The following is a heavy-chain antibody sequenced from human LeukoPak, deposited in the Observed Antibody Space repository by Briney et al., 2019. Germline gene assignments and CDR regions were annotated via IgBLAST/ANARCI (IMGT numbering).Heavy chain of an antibody. CDR2: ISGSGGST. D-gene: IGHD3-10*01. CDR1: GFTVSSYG. J-gene: IGHJ3*02. CDR3: ARSSYGSGSPQKTAGSLDM. V-gene: IGHV3-23*01. Sequence: GGSLRLSCAASGFTVSSYGMSWVRQAPGKGLEWVSAISGSGGSTYYADSVKGRFAISRDKSKNTLYLQMNSLRAEDTAVYYCARSSYGSGSPQKTAGSLDMWGQGTMVTVSS.